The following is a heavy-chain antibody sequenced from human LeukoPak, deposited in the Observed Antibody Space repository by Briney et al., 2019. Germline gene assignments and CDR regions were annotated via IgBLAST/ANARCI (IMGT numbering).Heavy chain of an antibody. CDR3: AKFTTGSGGNWFDP. CDR1: EFTFSSYA. V-gene: IGHV3-23*01. CDR2: ISGSGGST. Sequence: PGGSLRLSCAASEFTFSSYAMSWVRQAPGKGLEWVSAISGSGGSTYYADSVKGRFTISRDNSKNTLYLQMNSLRAEDTAVYYCAKFTTGSGGNWFDPWGQGTLVTVSS. J-gene: IGHJ5*02. D-gene: IGHD3-22*01.